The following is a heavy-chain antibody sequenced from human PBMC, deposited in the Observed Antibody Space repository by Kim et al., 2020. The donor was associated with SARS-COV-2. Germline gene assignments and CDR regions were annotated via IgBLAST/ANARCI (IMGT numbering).Heavy chain of an antibody. CDR3: ARALRVYSSSSYPDY. V-gene: IGHV4-34*01. D-gene: IGHD6-6*01. J-gene: IGHJ4*02. Sequence: SLKSRVTISVDTSKNQFSLKLSSVTAADTTVYYCARALRVYSSSSYPDYWGQGTLVTVSS.